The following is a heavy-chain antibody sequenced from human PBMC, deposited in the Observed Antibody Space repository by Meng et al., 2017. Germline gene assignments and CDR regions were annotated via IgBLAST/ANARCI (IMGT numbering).Heavy chain of an antibody. CDR3: ARGVVRGVIYPQFDY. D-gene: IGHD3-10*01. CDR2: IGTAGDT. CDR1: GFTFSSYD. Sequence: VQLLESGGALVQPGGSLGPSCAAFGFTFSSYDMHWVRQATGKGLEWVSAIGTAGDTYYPGSVKGRFTISRENAKNSLYLQMNSLRAGDTAVYYCARGVVRGVIYPQFDYWGQGTLVTVSS. V-gene: IGHV3-13*01. J-gene: IGHJ4*02.